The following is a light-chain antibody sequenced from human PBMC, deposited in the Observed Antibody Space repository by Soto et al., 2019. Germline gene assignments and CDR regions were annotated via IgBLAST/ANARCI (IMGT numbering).Light chain of an antibody. CDR2: AAS. CDR3: QQLNSYPLT. CDR1: QGISSY. Sequence: IQLTQSPASLSASVGDRVTITCRASQGISSYLAWYQQKPGKAPKLLIYAASTLQSGVPSRFSGSGSGTDFTLTSSSLQAEDFATYYCQQLNSYPLTFGGGTKVEIK. V-gene: IGKV1-9*01. J-gene: IGKJ4*01.